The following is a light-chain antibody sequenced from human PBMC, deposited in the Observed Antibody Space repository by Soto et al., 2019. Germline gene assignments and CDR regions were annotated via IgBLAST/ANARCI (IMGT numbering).Light chain of an antibody. CDR2: GES. CDR1: QSIRSH. J-gene: IGKJ1*01. Sequence: EIVLTQSPDTLSLSPGEGATLSCRASQSIRSHLAWFQQKPGQTPRLLIYGESTRATGIPARFSGSGSGTEFTLTISSLQPDDFATYYCQQYNSYSRTLGQGTKVDIK. V-gene: IGKV3-15*01. CDR3: QQYNSYSRT.